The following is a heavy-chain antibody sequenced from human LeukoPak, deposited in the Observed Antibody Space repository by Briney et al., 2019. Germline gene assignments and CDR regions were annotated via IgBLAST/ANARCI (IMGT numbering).Heavy chain of an antibody. CDR1: GFTFSSYA. D-gene: IGHD2-2*01. V-gene: IGHV3-23*01. CDR2: ISGSGGST. CDR3: AKGPYQLLGYFDY. J-gene: IGHJ4*02. Sequence: SGGSLRLSCAASGFTFSSYAMSWVRQAPGKGLEWVSAISGSGGSTYYADSVKGRFTISRDNSKNTLYLQMNSLRAEDTAVYYCAKGPYQLLGYFDYWGQGTLVTVSS.